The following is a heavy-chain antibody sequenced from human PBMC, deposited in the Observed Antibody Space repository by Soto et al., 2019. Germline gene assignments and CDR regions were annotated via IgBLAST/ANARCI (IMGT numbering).Heavy chain of an antibody. CDR1: GGSISSSSYY. Sequence: QLQLQESGPGLVKPSETLSLTCTVSGGSISSSSYYWGWIRQPPGKGLEWIGSIYYSGSTYYNPSLKSRVTISVDASKNQFSLKLSSVTAADTAVYYCAIVPYYYDSSGYYYGSVVYYFDYWGQGTLVTVSS. CDR3: AIVPYYYDSSGYYYGSVVYYFDY. V-gene: IGHV4-39*01. CDR2: IYYSGST. J-gene: IGHJ4*02. D-gene: IGHD3-22*01.